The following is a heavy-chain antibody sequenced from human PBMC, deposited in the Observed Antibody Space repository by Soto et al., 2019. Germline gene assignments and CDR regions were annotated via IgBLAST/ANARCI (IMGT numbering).Heavy chain of an antibody. CDR3: ATDQYNWNYYYYYGMDV. CDR1: GYTFTGYY. Sequence: ASVEVSCRASGYTFTGYYMHWVRQAPGQGLEWMGWINPNSGGTNYAQKFQGRVTMTRDTSISTAYMELSRLRSDDTAVYYCATDQYNWNYYYYYGMDVWGQGTTVTVSS. V-gene: IGHV1-2*02. J-gene: IGHJ6*02. D-gene: IGHD1-20*01. CDR2: INPNSGGT.